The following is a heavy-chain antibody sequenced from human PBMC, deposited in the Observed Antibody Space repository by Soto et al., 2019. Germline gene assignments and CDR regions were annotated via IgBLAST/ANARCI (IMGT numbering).Heavy chain of an antibody. D-gene: IGHD3-10*01. J-gene: IGHJ6*02. CDR2: IYYSGNT. Sequence: PPETLSLTCDVSGASISSYYWSWIRQPPGKGLEWIGYIYYSGNTNYNPSLKSRVTMSVDTSKNQFSLNLTSVTAADTAVYFCARASYGSGNYYAPYYFYAMDVWGHGTTVTVSS. V-gene: IGHV4-59*01. CDR1: GASISSYY. CDR3: ARASYGSGNYYAPYYFYAMDV.